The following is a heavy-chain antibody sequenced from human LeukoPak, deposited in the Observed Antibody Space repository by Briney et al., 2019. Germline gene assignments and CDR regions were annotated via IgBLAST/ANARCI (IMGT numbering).Heavy chain of an antibody. CDR1: GFTFRSYA. Sequence: PGGSLRLSCAASGFTFRSYAIYWVRQAPGKGLEWVSGISGSGGDTYFADSVKGRFTISRDNSKNTVFLQMDSLRAEDTAVYYCAKPSTIFGVVPIPNPFDYWGQGTLVTVSS. CDR3: AKPSTIFGVVPIPNPFDY. V-gene: IGHV3-23*01. CDR2: ISGSGGDT. D-gene: IGHD3-3*01. J-gene: IGHJ4*02.